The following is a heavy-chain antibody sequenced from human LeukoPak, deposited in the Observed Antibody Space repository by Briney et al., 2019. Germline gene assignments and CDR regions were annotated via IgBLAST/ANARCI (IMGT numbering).Heavy chain of an antibody. J-gene: IGHJ5*02. D-gene: IGHD1-1*01. CDR2: ISGGSSFT. CDR1: GFSFSSFS. CDR3: ARDAGGRTQREGWFDP. V-gene: IGHV3-21*01. Sequence: PGGSLRLSCAASGFSFSSFSMNWVPQAPGKGLEWVSYISGGSSFTYYVDSVKGRFTISRDNAKNSLYLQMNSLRVEDTAIYYCARDAGGRTQREGWFDPWGQGTLVTVSS.